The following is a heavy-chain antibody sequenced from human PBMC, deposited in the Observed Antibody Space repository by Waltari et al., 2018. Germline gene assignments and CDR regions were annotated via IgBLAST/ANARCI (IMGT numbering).Heavy chain of an antibody. J-gene: IGHJ6*02. Sequence: QVHLVQSGTAVKKPGSSVTVSCKASGGTFSSYAISWVRQAPGQGLEWMGRIIPIFGTANYAQKFQGRVTITADKSTSTAYMELSSLRSEDTAVYYCARVTPINYGRDVWGQGTTVTVSS. D-gene: IGHD2-21*01. CDR2: IIPIFGTA. CDR1: GGTFSSYA. CDR3: ARVTPINYGRDV. V-gene: IGHV1-69*08.